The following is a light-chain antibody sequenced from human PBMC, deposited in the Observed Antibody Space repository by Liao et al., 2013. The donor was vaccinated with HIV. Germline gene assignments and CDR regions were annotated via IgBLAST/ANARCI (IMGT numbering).Light chain of an antibody. CDR2: YDN. CDR3: QVWDSSSDQV. CDR1: NIGSKT. J-gene: IGLJ3*02. V-gene: IGLV3-21*01. Sequence: SYELTQPPSVSVAPGKTARFTCGGNNIGSKTVHWYQQKPGQAPVLVIYYDNDRPSGIPERFSGSNSGNTATLTISRVEAGDEADYYCQVWDSSSDQVFG.